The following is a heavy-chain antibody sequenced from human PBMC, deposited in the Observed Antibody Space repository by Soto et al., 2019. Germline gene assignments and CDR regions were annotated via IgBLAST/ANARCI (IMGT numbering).Heavy chain of an antibody. CDR1: GFTFSNYA. CDR3: AKTPRQWLVYFDY. Sequence: GGSLRLSRAASGFTFSNYAIAWVRQAPGKGLEWVSGISGSGVTTYYADSVKGRFTISRDNSKDTLHLQMNSLRAEDPAVYYCAKTPRQWLVYFDYWGQGALVTVSS. CDR2: ISGSGVTT. V-gene: IGHV3-23*01. D-gene: IGHD6-19*01. J-gene: IGHJ4*02.